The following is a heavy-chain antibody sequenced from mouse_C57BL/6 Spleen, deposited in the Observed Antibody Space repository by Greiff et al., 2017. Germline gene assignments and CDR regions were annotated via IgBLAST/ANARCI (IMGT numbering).Heavy chain of an antibody. CDR1: GFTFSDYG. CDR2: ISSGSSTI. CDR3: SNDYGGAY. J-gene: IGHJ3*01. D-gene: IGHD2-4*01. V-gene: IGHV5-17*01. Sequence: EVQLVESGGGLVKPGGSLTLSCAASGFTFSDYGMHWVRQAPEKGLEWVAYISSGSSTIYYADTVKGRCTISRDNAKNTLFLQMTSLRAEDTAMYYCSNDYGGAYWGQGTLVTVSA.